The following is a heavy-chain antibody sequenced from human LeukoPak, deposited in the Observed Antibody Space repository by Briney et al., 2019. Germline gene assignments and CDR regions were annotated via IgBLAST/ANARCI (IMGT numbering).Heavy chain of an antibody. Sequence: GGSLRLSCATSGFTFTTFWMHWVRQAPGKGLERVSSISGSGDNMDYADSVKGRFTISRDNSENTLYLQMNSLRGEDTAVYYCARDGYSGSYYRLYYFFMDVWGKGTTVTVSS. J-gene: IGHJ6*03. D-gene: IGHD1-26*01. V-gene: IGHV3-23*01. CDR2: ISGSGDNM. CDR3: ARDGYSGSYYRLYYFFMDV. CDR1: GFTFTTFW.